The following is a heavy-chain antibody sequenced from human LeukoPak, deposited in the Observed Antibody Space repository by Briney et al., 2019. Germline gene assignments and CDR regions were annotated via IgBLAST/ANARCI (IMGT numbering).Heavy chain of an antibody. V-gene: IGHV4-39*01. CDR3: SVHNYEFWRDYYGWFDP. Sequence: PSETLSLTCTVSGGSISSSSYYWGWIRQPPGKGLEWIGSIYYSGSTYYNPSLKSRVTISVDTSKNQFFLKLSSVTAADTAVYYWSVHNYEFWRDYYGWFDPWGQGTLVTVSS. CDR2: IYYSGST. J-gene: IGHJ5*02. D-gene: IGHD3-3*01. CDR1: GGSISSSSYY.